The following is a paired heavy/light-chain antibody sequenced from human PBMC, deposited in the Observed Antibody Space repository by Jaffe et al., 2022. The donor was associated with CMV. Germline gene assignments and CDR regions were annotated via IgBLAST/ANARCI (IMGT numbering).Heavy chain of an antibody. J-gene: IGHJ4*02. D-gene: IGHD3-16*01. V-gene: IGHV3-23*01. CDR1: ESIFSSYT. CDR2: LTSSGIST. Sequence: EMQLLESGGGLVQPGGSLRLSCAASESIFSSYTMSWVRQAQGKGLEWVSALTSSGISTFYADSVKGRFTISRDNSKNTLYLEMNSLRADDTAVYYCANIWRSTRTRGNVFWGQGTLVTVSS. CDR3: ANIWRSTRTRGNVF.
Light chain of an antibody. CDR3: QKYDRAPFT. CDR2: GAS. V-gene: IGKV1-27*01. Sequence: DIQMTQSPSSLSASVGDRVTITCRASQDIGSYLAWFQQKLGQVPKVLIYGASTLQSGVPSRFSGSGSGTDFTLTITNLQPEDVATYYCQKYDRAPFTFGQGTKLEIK. J-gene: IGKJ2*01. CDR1: QDIGSY.